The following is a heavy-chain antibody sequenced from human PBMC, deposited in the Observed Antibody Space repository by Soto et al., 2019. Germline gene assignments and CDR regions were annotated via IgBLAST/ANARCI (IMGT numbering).Heavy chain of an antibody. CDR2: IIPIFATA. Sequence: QVQLVQSGAEVKKPGSSVTVSCKASGDTFSSYAISWVRQAPGQGLEWMGKIIPIFATATYEQKFQGRVTITADTSTSTVYMELSSLRSEDTAVYYFARDSSSWDSHNWFDPWGQGTLVTVSS. CDR3: ARDSSSWDSHNWFDP. CDR1: GDTFSSYA. J-gene: IGHJ5*02. V-gene: IGHV1-69*06. D-gene: IGHD6-13*01.